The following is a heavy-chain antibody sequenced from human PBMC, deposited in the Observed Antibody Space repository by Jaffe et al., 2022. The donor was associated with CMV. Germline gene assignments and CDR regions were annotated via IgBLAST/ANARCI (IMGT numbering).Heavy chain of an antibody. CDR3: ARGGYCSSTSCYRDWFDP. D-gene: IGHD2-2*03. J-gene: IGHJ5*02. Sequence: EVQLVESGGGLVQPGGSLRLSCAASGFTFSSYEMNWVRQAPGKGLEWVSYISSSGSTIYYADSVKGRFTISRDNAKNSLYLQMNSLRAEDTAVYYCARGGYCSSTSCYRDWFDPWGQGTLVTVSS. CDR1: GFTFSSYE. V-gene: IGHV3-48*03. CDR2: ISSSGSTI.